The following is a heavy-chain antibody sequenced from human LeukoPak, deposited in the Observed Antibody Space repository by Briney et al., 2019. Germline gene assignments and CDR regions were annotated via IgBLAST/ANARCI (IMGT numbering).Heavy chain of an antibody. Sequence: GESLKISCKGSGYSFTSYWIGWVRQMTGKGLEWMGIIYPGDSDNRYSPSFQGQVTISADKSISTAYLQWSSLKASDTAMYYCARTEYNWNAYYFDYWGQGTLVTVSS. CDR3: ARTEYNWNAYYFDY. V-gene: IGHV5-51*01. CDR2: IYPGDSDN. D-gene: IGHD1-20*01. J-gene: IGHJ4*02. CDR1: GYSFTSYW.